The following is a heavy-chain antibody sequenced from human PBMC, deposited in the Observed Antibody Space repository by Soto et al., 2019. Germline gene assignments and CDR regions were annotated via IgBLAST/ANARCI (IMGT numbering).Heavy chain of an antibody. CDR2: ISGSGGST. D-gene: IGHD6-13*01. Sequence: GGSLRLSCAASGFTFSSYAMSWVRQAPGKGLEWVSAISGSGGSTYYADSVKGRFTISRDNSKNTLDLQMNSLRAEDTAVYYCAKDCPYSSSRYAWFDPWGQGALVTVSS. CDR1: GFTFSSYA. J-gene: IGHJ5*02. V-gene: IGHV3-23*01. CDR3: AKDCPYSSSRYAWFDP.